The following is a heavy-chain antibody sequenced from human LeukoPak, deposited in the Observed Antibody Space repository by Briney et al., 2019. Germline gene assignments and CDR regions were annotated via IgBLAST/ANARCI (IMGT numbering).Heavy chain of an antibody. CDR2: IWYDGSNK. V-gene: IGHV3-30*19. CDR1: GFTFSSYG. CDR3: ASDTGETGTTFGFDP. Sequence: GGSLTLSCAASGFTFSSYGMHWVRQAPGKGLEWVGVIWYDGSNKYYADSVKGRFTLSRDNSKHTLYLQMTSLRAEDTDVYYCASDTGETGTTFGFDPWGQGTLVTVSS. J-gene: IGHJ5*02. D-gene: IGHD1-7*01.